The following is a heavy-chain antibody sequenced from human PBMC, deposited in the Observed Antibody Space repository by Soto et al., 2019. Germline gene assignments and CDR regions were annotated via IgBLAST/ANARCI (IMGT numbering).Heavy chain of an antibody. D-gene: IGHD6-6*01. CDR3: ARESPEYSSRYYFDY. J-gene: IGHJ4*02. V-gene: IGHV4-31*03. CDR1: GGSISSGGYY. Sequence: SSETLSLTCTVSGGSISSGGYYWSWIRQHPGKGLEWIGYIYYSGSTYYNPSLKSRVTISVDTSKNQFSLKLSSVTAADTAVYYCARESPEYSSRYYFDYWGQGTLVTVSS. CDR2: IYYSGST.